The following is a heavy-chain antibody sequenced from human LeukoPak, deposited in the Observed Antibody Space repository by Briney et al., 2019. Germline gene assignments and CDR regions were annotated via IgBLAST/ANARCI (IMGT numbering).Heavy chain of an antibody. J-gene: IGHJ1*01. D-gene: IGHD3-22*01. CDR1: GFTFGSYG. Sequence: GGSLRLSCAASGFTFGSYGMHWVRQAPGKGLEWVTFIRSDGSNKYYADSVKGRFTISRGNSKNTLYLQMNSLRAEDTAVYYCARTLLTSYYYDSSGYLYFHHWGQGTLVTVSS. V-gene: IGHV3-30*02. CDR2: IRSDGSNK. CDR3: ARTLLTSYYYDSSGYLYFHH.